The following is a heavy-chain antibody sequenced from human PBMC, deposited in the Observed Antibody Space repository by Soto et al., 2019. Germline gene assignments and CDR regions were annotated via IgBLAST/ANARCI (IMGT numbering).Heavy chain of an antibody. CDR2: IYYSGST. CDR3: ARHPSDFWFDP. Sequence: TSETLSLTCSVSGGSISSSSYFWGWIRQPPGKGLEWIGSIYYSGSTYYNPSLKSRVTVSVDTSKNQFSLKLSSVTAADTAVYYCARHPSDFWFDPWGQGTLVNVSS. V-gene: IGHV4-39*01. J-gene: IGHJ5*02. D-gene: IGHD2-21*02. CDR1: GGSISSSSYF.